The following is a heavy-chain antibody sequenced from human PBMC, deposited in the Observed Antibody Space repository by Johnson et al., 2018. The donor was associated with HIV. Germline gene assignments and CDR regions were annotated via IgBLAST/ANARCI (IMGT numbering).Heavy chain of an antibody. CDR2: IRYDGSNK. Sequence: VQLVESGGGVVQPGGSLRLSCAASGFTFSSYGMHWVRQAPGKGLEWVAFIRYDGSNKYYVDSVKGRFTISRDNSKNTLYLQMNSLRAEDTAVYYCARGVYSSSWYGAFDIWGQGTMVTFSS. V-gene: IGHV3-30*02. CDR1: GFTFSSYG. D-gene: IGHD6-13*01. J-gene: IGHJ3*02. CDR3: ARGVYSSSWYGAFDI.